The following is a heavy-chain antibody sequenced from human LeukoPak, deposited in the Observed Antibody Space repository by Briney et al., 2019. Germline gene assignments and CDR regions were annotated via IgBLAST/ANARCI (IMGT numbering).Heavy chain of an antibody. V-gene: IGHV4-34*01. J-gene: IGHJ4*02. CDR1: GGSFSGYY. Sequence: SETLSLTCAVYGGSFSGYYWSWIRQPPGKGLEWIGEINHSGSTTYNPSLKSRVTISVDTSKNQFSLKLSSVTAADTAVYYCARGSGTDSDFDYWGQGTLVTVSS. CDR2: INHSGST. D-gene: IGHD1-26*01. CDR3: ARGSGTDSDFDY.